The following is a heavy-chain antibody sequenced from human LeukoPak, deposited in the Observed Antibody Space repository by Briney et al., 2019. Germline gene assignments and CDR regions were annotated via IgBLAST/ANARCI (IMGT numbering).Heavy chain of an antibody. Sequence: GGSLRLSCAASGFTFSNAWMSWVRQPPGPGMEWVGRINSKSGGGTTDYAAPVKGSITILRADSKNTLYMQMTSITAENTAVFYCTTDGYIGYHQRRIPDYWGQRTLHTVSS. CDR2: INSKSGGGTT. CDR1: GFTFSNAW. V-gene: IGHV3-15*01. CDR3: TTDGYIGYHQRRIPDY. D-gene: IGHD5-12*01. J-gene: IGHJ4*02.